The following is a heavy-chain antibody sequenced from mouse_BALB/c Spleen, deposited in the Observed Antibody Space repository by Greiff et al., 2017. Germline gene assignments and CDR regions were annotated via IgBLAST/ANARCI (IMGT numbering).Heavy chain of an antibody. CDR2: IDPANGNT. J-gene: IGHJ3*01. D-gene: IGHD2-4*01. CDR1: GFNIKDTY. CDR3: ARGGDYAWFAY. V-gene: IGHV14-3*02. Sequence: VQLQQSGAELVKPGASVKLSCTASGFNIKDTYMHWVKQRPEQGLAWIGRIDPANGNTKYDPKFQGKATITADTSSNTAYLQLSSLTSEDTAVYYCARGGDYAWFAYWGQGTLVTVSA.